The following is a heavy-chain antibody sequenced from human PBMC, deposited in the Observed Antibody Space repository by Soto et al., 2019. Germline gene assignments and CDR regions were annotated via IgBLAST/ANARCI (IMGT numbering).Heavy chain of an antibody. V-gene: IGHV4-59*01. J-gene: IGHJ3*02. CDR3: ARVQYDFWSGYGSDAFDI. D-gene: IGHD3-3*01. CDR1: GGSISSYY. CDR2: IYYSGST. Sequence: PSETLSLTCTVSGGSISSYYWSWIRQPPGKGLEWIGYIYYSGSTNYNPSLKSRVTISVDTSKNQFSLKLSSVTAADTAVYYCARVQYDFWSGYGSDAFDIWGQGTMVTVSS.